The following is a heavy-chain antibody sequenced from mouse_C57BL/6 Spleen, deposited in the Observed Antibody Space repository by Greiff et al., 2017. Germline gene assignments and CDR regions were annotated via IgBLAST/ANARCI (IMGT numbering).Heavy chain of an antibody. V-gene: IGHV14-1*01. D-gene: IGHD2-1*01. CDR2: IDPEDGDT. CDR3: TRGYGNYVYFDV. Sequence: VQLQQPGAELVRPGASVKLSCTASGFNIKDYYMHWVKQRPEQGLEWIGRIDPEDGDTEYAPKFQGKATMTVDTSSNTAYLQLSSLTSEDTAVYYCTRGYGNYVYFDVWGTETTVTVSS. CDR1: GFNIKDYY. J-gene: IGHJ1*03.